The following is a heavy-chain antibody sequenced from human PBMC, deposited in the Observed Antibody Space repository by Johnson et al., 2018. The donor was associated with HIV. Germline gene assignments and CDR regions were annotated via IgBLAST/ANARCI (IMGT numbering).Heavy chain of an antibody. D-gene: IGHD6-13*01. CDR2: ISSDGSNK. V-gene: IGHV3-30*19. CDR1: GFTFSSYG. J-gene: IGHJ3*02. CDR3: ARVGQQGSAFDI. Sequence: QVLLVESGGGVVQPGGSLRLSCAASGFTFSSYGMHWVRQAPGQGLEWVAVISSDGSNKYYADSVRGRFTISRDNSKNTLYLQMNSLRTEDTTIYYCARVGQQGSAFDIWGRGTMVTVSS.